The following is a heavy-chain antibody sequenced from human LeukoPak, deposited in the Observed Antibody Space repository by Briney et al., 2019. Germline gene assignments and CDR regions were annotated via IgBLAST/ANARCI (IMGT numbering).Heavy chain of an antibody. CDR1: GYTFTDYF. V-gene: IGHV1-2*02. CDR3: ARGPAIGIDF. CDR2: IIPNSGAT. Sequence: ASVKVSCKASGYTFTDYFLHWVREAPGQGLEWMGWIIPNSGATNYARKFQGRVTTTRDTSISAAYLDLGSLTSDDTAMYYCARGPAIGIDFWGQGTLVTVSS. J-gene: IGHJ4*02. D-gene: IGHD5-18*01.